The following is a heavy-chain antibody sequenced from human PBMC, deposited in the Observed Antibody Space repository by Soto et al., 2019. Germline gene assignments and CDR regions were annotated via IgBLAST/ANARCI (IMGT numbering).Heavy chain of an antibody. Sequence: PSETLSLTCTVSGGSISSYYWSWIRQPPGKGLEWIGYIYYSGSTNYNPSLKSRVTISVDTSKNQFSLKLSSVTAADTAVYYCARAYGSGSYYKSYFDYWGQGTLVTVSS. V-gene: IGHV4-59*01. CDR2: IYYSGST. D-gene: IGHD3-10*01. CDR3: ARAYGSGSYYKSYFDY. J-gene: IGHJ4*02. CDR1: GGSISSYY.